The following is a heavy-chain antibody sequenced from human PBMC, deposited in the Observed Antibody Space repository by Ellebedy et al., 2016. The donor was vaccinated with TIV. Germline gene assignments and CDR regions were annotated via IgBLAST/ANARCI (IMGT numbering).Heavy chain of an antibody. CDR3: ARDQGFGTFDY. CDR2: IGTAGDT. CDR1: GFTFSSYD. Sequence: GGSLRLXXAASGFTFSSYDMHWVRQATGKGLEWVSAIGTAGDTYYPGSVKGRFTISRENAKNSLYLQMNSLRAGDTAVYYCARDQGFGTFDYWGQGTLVTVSS. D-gene: IGHD3-10*01. V-gene: IGHV3-13*01. J-gene: IGHJ4*02.